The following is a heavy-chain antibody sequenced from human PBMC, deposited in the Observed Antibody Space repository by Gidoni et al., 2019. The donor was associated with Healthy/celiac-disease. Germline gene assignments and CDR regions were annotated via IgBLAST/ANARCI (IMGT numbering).Heavy chain of an antibody. CDR3: ASFRISVGPAVNWFDP. J-gene: IGHJ5*02. Sequence: HVQLVQSGAEVQKPGSSVKGSLKGSGCTPSSYAISWLRQAPGQGLEWLGGIIPIFGTANYAQKFQGRDTITADESTSTAYMELGSLRSEDKAVYYCASFRISVGPAVNWFDPWGQGTLVTVSS. CDR2: IIPIFGTA. CDR1: GCTPSSYA. V-gene: IGHV1-69*12. D-gene: IGHD2-2*01.